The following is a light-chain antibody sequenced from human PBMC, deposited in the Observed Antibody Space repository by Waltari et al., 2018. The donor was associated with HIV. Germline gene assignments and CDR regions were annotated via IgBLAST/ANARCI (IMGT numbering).Light chain of an antibody. CDR2: SNN. CDR3: AAWDDCLNGVV. J-gene: IGLJ2*01. Sequence: QSVLTQPPSAFGTPGQRVTISCSGSSSNIGSNTVNWYQQLPGTAPKLLIYSNNPRPSGFPDRVSGTKSGTAAALAISGLLSEDEADYYFAAWDDCLNGVVFGGGTKLTVL. CDR1: SSNIGSNT. V-gene: IGLV1-44*01.